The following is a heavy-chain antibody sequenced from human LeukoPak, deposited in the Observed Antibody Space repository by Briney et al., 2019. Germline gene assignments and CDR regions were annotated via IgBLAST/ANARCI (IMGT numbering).Heavy chain of an antibody. J-gene: IGHJ5*01. Sequence: GGSLRLSCAASGFSFNVYAMGWVRQAPGKGLEWVSVIGSGSVDKHYADTVRGRFDISRDNSKNRLFLQMNSPRVEDSGVYYCAKRVPLTALDSWGQGTLVTVSS. CDR3: AKRVPLTALDS. CDR2: IGSGSVDK. V-gene: IGHV3-23*01. CDR1: GFSFNVYA. D-gene: IGHD3-3*01.